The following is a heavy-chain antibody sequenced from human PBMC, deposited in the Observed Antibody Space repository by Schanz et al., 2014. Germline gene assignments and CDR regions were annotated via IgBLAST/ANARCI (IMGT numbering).Heavy chain of an antibody. CDR3: AKDQGSYGSGSYSYFDY. CDR2: IIPIHGIV. J-gene: IGHJ4*02. V-gene: IGHV1-69*04. Sequence: QVQLVQSGAEVKKPGSSMKVSCKASGGTFSTYPINWLRQAPGQGLEWMGRIIPIHGIVNYAQRFQDRVRITADKSTSTAYMELSSLRSDDTAVYYCAKDQGSYGSGSYSYFDYWGQGTLATVSS. D-gene: IGHD3-10*01. CDR1: GGTFSTYP.